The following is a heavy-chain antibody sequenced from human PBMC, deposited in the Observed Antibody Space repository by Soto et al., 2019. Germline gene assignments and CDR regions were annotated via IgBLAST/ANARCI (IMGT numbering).Heavy chain of an antibody. V-gene: IGHV4-39*01. CDR2: IYYSGIT. Sequence: SETLSLTCTVSGVSISNSSYYWGWIRRPPGKGLEWIGTIYYSGITHYNPSLKSRVTIPVDTSKNQFSLKLTSVTAADTAVYYCARHGSNWGQGTLVTVSS. J-gene: IGHJ4*02. CDR1: GVSISNSSYY. CDR3: ARHGSN.